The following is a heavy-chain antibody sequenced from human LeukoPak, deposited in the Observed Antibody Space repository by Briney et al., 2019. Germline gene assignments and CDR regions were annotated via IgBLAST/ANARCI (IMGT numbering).Heavy chain of an antibody. J-gene: IGHJ6*03. V-gene: IGHV3-9*01. CDR2: ISWNSGTI. CDR1: GFTFDDYA. CDR3: AKQASYYYYYMDV. Sequence: GGSLRLSCAASGFTFDDYAIHWVRQVPGKGLEWVSGISWNSGTIGYEVSVKGRFTISRDNSKNTLYLQMNSLRAEDTAVYYCAKQASYYYYYMDVWGKGTTVTVSS.